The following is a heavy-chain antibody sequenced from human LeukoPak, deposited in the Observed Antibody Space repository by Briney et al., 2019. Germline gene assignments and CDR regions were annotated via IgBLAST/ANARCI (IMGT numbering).Heavy chain of an antibody. CDR2: IYYSGST. V-gene: IGHV4-39*07. J-gene: IGHJ5*02. D-gene: IGHD6-13*01. Sequence: PSETLTLPSTVSGGPSSSSSNYWGWIRQPPGKGLEWIGSIYYSGSTYYNPSLKSRVTISVDTSKNQFSLKLSSVTAADTAVYYCARVSGPGIAAAGTGWFDPWGQGTLVTVSS. CDR3: ARVSGPGIAAAGTGWFDP. CDR1: GGPSSSSSNY.